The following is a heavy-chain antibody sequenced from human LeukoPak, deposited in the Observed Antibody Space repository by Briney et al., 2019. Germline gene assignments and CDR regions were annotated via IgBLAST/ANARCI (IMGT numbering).Heavy chain of an antibody. CDR3: ASLYYDSSGLAAFDI. Sequence: SETLSLTCSVSGGSIRSSSYYWGWIRQPPGKGLEYIGSFSYSGSTYYNPSLKSRVTISVDKSKNQFSLKLSSVTAADTAVYYCASLYYDSSGLAAFDIWGQETMVTVSS. V-gene: IGHV4-39*07. CDR1: GGSIRSSSYY. D-gene: IGHD3-22*01. CDR2: FSYSGST. J-gene: IGHJ3*02.